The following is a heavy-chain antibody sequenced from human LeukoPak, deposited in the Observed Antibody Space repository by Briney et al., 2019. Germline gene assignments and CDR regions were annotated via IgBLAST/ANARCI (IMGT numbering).Heavy chain of an antibody. D-gene: IGHD3-22*01. J-gene: IGHJ6*02. V-gene: IGHV4-59*02. CDR3: ATKTSLTYYYNRREVFGLDV. CDR2: SYYSGST. Sequence: SETLSLTCTVSGGSVSSHYWGWIRQPPGKGLECIGYSYYSGSTNYNPSLKSRVTMSVDTSKSQFSLKLRSVTAADTAVYYCATKTSLTYYYNRREVFGLDVWGQGTTVTVSS. CDR1: GGSVSSHY.